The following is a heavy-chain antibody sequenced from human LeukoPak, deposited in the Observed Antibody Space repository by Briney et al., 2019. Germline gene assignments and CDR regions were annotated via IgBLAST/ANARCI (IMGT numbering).Heavy chain of an antibody. D-gene: IGHD4-17*01. J-gene: IGHJ4*02. CDR2: IKSNTDGGTT. CDR3: TTNGDYEGLADY. CDR1: GFTFSKPW. Sequence: KPGGSLRLSCAASGFTFSKPWMGWVRQAPGKGLEWVGRIKSNTDGGTTDYAAPVKGRFTISRDDSKNTLYLQMNSLKTEDTAVYYCTTNGDYEGLADYWGQGTLVTVSS. V-gene: IGHV3-15*01.